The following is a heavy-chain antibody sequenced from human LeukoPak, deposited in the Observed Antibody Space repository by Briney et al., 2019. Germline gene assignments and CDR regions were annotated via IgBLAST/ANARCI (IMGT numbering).Heavy chain of an antibody. CDR2: IIPIFGTA. V-gene: IGHV1-69*13. CDR3: ARYDFWSGFGWFDP. CDR1: GGTFSSYA. D-gene: IGHD3-3*01. J-gene: IGHJ5*02. Sequence: SVKVSCKASGGTFSSYAISWVRQAPGQGLEWTGGIIPIFGTANYAQKFQGRVTITADESTSTAYMELSSLRSEDTAVYYCARYDFWSGFGWFDPWGQGTLVTVSS.